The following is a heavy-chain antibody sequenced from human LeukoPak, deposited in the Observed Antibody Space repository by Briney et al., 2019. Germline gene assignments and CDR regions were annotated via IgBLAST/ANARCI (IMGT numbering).Heavy chain of an antibody. J-gene: IGHJ4*02. Sequence: GASVKVSCKASGYTFTSYDINWVRQATGQGLEWMGWMNPNSGNTGYAQKFQGRVTMTRNTSISTAYMELSSLRSEDTAVYYCAGGWLRLGELSTDFDYWGQGTLVTVSS. CDR2: MNPNSGNT. CDR3: AGGWLRLGELSTDFDY. CDR1: GYTFTSYD. D-gene: IGHD3-16*02. V-gene: IGHV1-8*01.